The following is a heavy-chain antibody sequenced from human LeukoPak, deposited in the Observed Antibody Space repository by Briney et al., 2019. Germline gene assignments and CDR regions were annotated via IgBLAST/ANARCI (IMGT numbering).Heavy chain of an antibody. J-gene: IGHJ5*02. D-gene: IGHD2-15*01. CDR1: GLTFGSYW. Sequence: GGSLRLSCAASGLTFGSYWMTWVRQAPGKGLEWVANINQDGSATSYVGSVKGRFTISRDNSKNTLYLQMNGLRADDTAVYYCARGLSHCSGASCSFTWGQGTLVTVSP. CDR2: INQDGSAT. CDR3: ARGLSHCSGASCSFT. V-gene: IGHV3-7*03.